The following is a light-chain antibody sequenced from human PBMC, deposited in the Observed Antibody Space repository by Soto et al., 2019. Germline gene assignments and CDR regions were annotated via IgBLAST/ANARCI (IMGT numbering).Light chain of an antibody. CDR3: CSYADSDTYV. J-gene: IGLJ1*01. Sequence: QSALTQPASVSGSPGQSITISCTGTSSDVGSYNLVSWYQHHPGKAPKLMIYEGSKRPSGVSDRFSGSKSGNTASLTISGLQAEDEADYYCCSYADSDTYVFGTGTK. CDR2: EGS. V-gene: IGLV2-23*01. CDR1: SSDVGSYNL.